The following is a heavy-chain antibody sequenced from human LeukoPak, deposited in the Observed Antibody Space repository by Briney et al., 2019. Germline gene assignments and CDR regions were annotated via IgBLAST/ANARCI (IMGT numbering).Heavy chain of an antibody. CDR3: TTDSDSSSWLNDY. V-gene: IGHV3-23*01. D-gene: IGHD6-13*01. CDR2: ISGSGGST. CDR1: GFTVSSDY. J-gene: IGHJ4*02. Sequence: GGSLRLSCVASGFTVSSDYMSWVRQAPGKGLEWVSGISGSGGSTYYADFVRGRFTISRDNSKNTLYLQMNSLKTEDTAVYYCTTDSDSSSWLNDYWGQGTLVTVSS.